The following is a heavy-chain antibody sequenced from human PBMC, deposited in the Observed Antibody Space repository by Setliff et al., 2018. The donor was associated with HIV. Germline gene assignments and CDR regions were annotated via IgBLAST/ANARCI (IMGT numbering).Heavy chain of an antibody. CDR2: IIPIFGIA. CDR1: GGTFSRYT. D-gene: IGHD2-2*01. Sequence: SVKVSCKSSGGTFSRYTINWVRKAPGQGLEWMGGIIPIFGIANYAQKFQGRVTITTDESTSTAYMELSSLRSQDTAVYYCASGGRDQLLLPQTCHYWSQGTLVTVS. J-gene: IGHJ4*02. CDR3: ASGGRDQLLLPQTCHY. V-gene: IGHV1-69*05.